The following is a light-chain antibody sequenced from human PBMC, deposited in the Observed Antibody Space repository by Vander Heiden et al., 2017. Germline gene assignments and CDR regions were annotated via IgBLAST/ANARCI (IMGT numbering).Light chain of an antibody. V-gene: IGLV3-21*02. CDR2: DDS. J-gene: IGLJ2*01. CDR1: SIGSNS. CDR3: QVWDGSSGQRVV. Sequence: SYVLSEPPSVPAAPGQTGRSTSGGNSIGSNSEHWYQRKPAQAPVVVVYDDSGRPSGIAERISGSKSGNTATLTISRVEAGEEADYYCQVWDGSSGQRVVFGGGTKLTVL.